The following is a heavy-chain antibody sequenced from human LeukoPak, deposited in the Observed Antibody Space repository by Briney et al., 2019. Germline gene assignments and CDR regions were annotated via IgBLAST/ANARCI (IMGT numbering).Heavy chain of an antibody. V-gene: IGHV1-2*02. J-gene: IGHJ6*03. CDR3: ARCAHGSGSYDDYYYYMDV. Sequence: ASVNVSCKASGYTFTGYYMHWVRPAPAQGLEWMGWINPNSGGTNYAQKSQGRVTMIRDTSISTAYMGLSRLRSDDTAVYYCARCAHGSGSYDDYYYYMDVWGKGTTVTISS. CDR2: INPNSGGT. CDR1: GYTFTGYY. D-gene: IGHD3-10*01.